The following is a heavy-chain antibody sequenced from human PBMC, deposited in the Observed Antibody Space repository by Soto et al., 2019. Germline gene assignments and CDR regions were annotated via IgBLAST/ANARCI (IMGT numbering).Heavy chain of an antibody. V-gene: IGHV3-7*03. D-gene: IGHD3-10*01. Sequence: GGSLRLSCVVSGFTFSNFAMSWVRQAPGRGLEWVANINQDATRQSYVDSVEGQFSISRDNAKNSLYLQMNSLRVEDTAVYYCAKVGLFDGNKPITFEFWGQGTLVTVSS. J-gene: IGHJ4*02. CDR2: INQDATRQ. CDR1: GFTFSNFA. CDR3: AKVGLFDGNKPITFEF.